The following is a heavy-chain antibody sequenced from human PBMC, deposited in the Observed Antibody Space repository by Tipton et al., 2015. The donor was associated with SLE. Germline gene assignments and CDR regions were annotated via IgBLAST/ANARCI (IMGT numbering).Heavy chain of an antibody. CDR3: ARGLGFDWFNY. V-gene: IGHV4-4*07. D-gene: IGHD3-9*01. CDR2: IYTSGST. J-gene: IGHJ4*02. Sequence: TLSLTCTVSGGSISFYYWSWIRQPAEKGLEWIGLIYTSGSTNYNPSLKSRVTMSVDTSTNQFSLKLSSVTAADTAVYYCARGLGFDWFNYWGQGTLVTVSS. CDR1: GGSISFYY.